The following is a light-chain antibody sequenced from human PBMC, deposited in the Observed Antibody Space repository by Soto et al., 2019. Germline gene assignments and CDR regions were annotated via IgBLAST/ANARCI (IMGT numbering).Light chain of an antibody. CDR1: SSNIGAGYD. J-gene: IGLJ3*02. CDR3: QSYDSSRSGSEV. Sequence: QLVLTQPPSVSGAPGQRVTISCTGSSSNIGAGYDVHWYQQLPGTAPKLLIYGNSNRPSGVPDRFSGSKSGTSASLAITGLQAEDEADYYCQSYDSSRSGSEVFGGGTKLTVL. CDR2: GNS. V-gene: IGLV1-40*01.